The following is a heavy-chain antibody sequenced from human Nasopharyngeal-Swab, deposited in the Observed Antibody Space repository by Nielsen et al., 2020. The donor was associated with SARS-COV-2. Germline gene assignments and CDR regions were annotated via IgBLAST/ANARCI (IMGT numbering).Heavy chain of an antibody. D-gene: IGHD2-2*01. J-gene: IGHJ6*03. V-gene: IGHV4-34*01. CDR2: INHSGST. CDR3: ARDTIGYCSSTSCYQYYYYYMDV. Sequence: PGKGLEWIGEINHSGSTNYNPSLKSRVTISVDTSKKQFSLKLSSVTAADTAVYYCARDTIGYCSSTSCYQYYYYYMDVWGKGTTVTVSS.